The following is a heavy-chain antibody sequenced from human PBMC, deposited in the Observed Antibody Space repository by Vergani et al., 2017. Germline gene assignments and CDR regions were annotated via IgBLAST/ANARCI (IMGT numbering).Heavy chain of an antibody. CDR1: GFTFSSYA. D-gene: IGHD3-10*01. CDR2: ISYDGSNK. J-gene: IGHJ4*02. Sequence: VQLVESGGGLVKPGGSLRLSCAASGFTFSSYAMHWVRQAPGKGLEWVAVISYDGSNKYYADSVKGRFTISRDNSKNTLYLQMNSLRAEDTAVYYCAREFGGDSPMDYWGQGTLVTVSS. CDR3: AREFGGDSPMDY. V-gene: IGHV3-30-3*01.